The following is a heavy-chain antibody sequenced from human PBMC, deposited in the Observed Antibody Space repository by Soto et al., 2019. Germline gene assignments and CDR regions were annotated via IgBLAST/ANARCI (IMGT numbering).Heavy chain of an antibody. J-gene: IGHJ4*02. CDR2: ISYDGSDK. Sequence: QVQLVESGGGVVQPGRSLRLSCAASGFTFSSYAMHWVRQAPGKGLEWVAVISYDGSDKYYADSVKGRFTISRDNSKNTLNLQMDSLRGDDKAVYYCAKALGELSPESYDYWGQGTLITVSS. D-gene: IGHD3-16*02. CDR1: GFTFSSYA. V-gene: IGHV3-30*18. CDR3: AKALGELSPESYDY.